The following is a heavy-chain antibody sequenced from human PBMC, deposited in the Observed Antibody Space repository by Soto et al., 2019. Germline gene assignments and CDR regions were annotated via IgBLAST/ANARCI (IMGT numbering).Heavy chain of an antibody. Sequence: QLQLQESGPGLVKPSETLSLTCTVSGGSISSSSYYWGWIRQPPGKGLEWIGSIFYSGSTYYNPSLMSRETLSLDTPKNPCSLKIRSVTAADTAVYDCARHHYDFWSGYYPKYFQHWGQGTLVTVSS. CDR3: ARHHYDFWSGYYPKYFQH. CDR1: GGSISSSSYY. J-gene: IGHJ1*01. V-gene: IGHV4-39*01. D-gene: IGHD3-3*01. CDR2: IFYSGST.